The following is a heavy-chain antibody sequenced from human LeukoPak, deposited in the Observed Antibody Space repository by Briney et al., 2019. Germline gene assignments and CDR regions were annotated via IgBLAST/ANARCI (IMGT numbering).Heavy chain of an antibody. CDR1: GGSISSYY. D-gene: IGHD3-10*01. Sequence: SETLSLTCTVSGGSISSYYWSWIRQPAGKGLEWIGRIYTSGSTYYNPSLKSRVTISVDTSKNQFSLKLSSVTAADTAVYYCARSMVRGVLNWFDPWGQGTLVTVSS. CDR3: ARSMVRGVLNWFDP. CDR2: IYTSGST. V-gene: IGHV4-4*07. J-gene: IGHJ5*02.